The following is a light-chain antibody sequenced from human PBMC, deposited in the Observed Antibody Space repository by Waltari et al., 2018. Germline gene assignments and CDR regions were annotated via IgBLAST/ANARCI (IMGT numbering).Light chain of an antibody. CDR3: CSYAGSYVV. V-gene: IGLV2-11*01. Sequence: QSALTQPRSVSGSPGQSVTISCTGTSSDVGVYNYVSWYQQHPGKAPKLMIYDVSKRPSGVPGRFSGSKSGNPASLTISGLQAEDEADYYCCSYAGSYVVFGGGTKLTVL. CDR2: DVS. J-gene: IGLJ2*01. CDR1: SSDVGVYNY.